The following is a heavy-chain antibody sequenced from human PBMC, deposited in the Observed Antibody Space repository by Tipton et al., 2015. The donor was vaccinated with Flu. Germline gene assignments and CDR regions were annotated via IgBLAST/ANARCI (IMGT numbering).Heavy chain of an antibody. Sequence: TLSLTCTVSGGSISSYYWSWIRQPPGKGLEWIGYIYYSGSTNYNPSLKSRVTISVDTSKNQFSLKLSSVTAADTAVYYCARKSLLGGNAFDIWGQGTMVTVSS. V-gene: IGHV4-59*01. D-gene: IGHD1-26*01. CDR1: GGSISSYY. J-gene: IGHJ3*02. CDR3: ARKSLLGGNAFDI. CDR2: IYYSGST.